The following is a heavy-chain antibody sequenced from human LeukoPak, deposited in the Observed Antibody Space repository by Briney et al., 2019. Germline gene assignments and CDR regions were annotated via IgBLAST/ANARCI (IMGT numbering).Heavy chain of an antibody. CDR2: ISGTGGST. Sequence: GGSLRLSCAASGFTFSSYAMSWVRQTPGKGLEWVSVISGTGGSTYYADSVKGRFTISRDNSKNTLYLQMNSLRAEDTAVYFCAKVGATAGTLRIEYFQHWGQGTLVTVSS. CDR3: AKVGATAGTLRIEYFQH. CDR1: GFTFSSYA. D-gene: IGHD6-13*01. V-gene: IGHV3-23*01. J-gene: IGHJ1*01.